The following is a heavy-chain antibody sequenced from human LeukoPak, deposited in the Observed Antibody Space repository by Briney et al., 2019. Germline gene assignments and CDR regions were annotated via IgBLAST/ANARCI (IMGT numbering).Heavy chain of an antibody. CDR2: ISNSGSSI. CDR3: ARESRAKGNTFDI. J-gene: IGHJ3*02. CDR1: GFPFSNYE. V-gene: IGHV3-48*03. D-gene: IGHD2/OR15-2a*01. Sequence: PGGSLRLSCAASGFPFSNYEMKWVRQAPGKGLEWVSYISNSGSSIYYADSVKGRFTISRDNAKNSLYLEMNSLRAEDTAVYYCARESRAKGNTFDIWGQGTMVTVSS.